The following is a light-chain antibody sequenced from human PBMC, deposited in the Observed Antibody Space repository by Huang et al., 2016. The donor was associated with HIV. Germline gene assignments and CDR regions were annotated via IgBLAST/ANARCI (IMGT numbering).Light chain of an antibody. J-gene: IGKJ2*01. CDR3: QQYGSSPPYT. CDR2: DAS. CDR1: QSRSSRY. Sequence: EIVLTQSPGTLSLSPGERATLSCRASQSRSSRYLAWYQQRPGPAPRLLSYDASTRATGIPERLSGSGSGTDFTLTISRLEPEDFVVYYCQQYGSSPPYTFGQGTKLEIK. V-gene: IGKV3-20*01.